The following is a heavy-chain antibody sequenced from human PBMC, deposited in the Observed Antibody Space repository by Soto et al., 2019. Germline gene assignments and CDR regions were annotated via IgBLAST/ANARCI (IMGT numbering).Heavy chain of an antibody. J-gene: IGHJ4*02. CDR3: ARGGGNFDH. V-gene: IGHV3-7*04. CDR1: GFTFTGAW. CDR2: VNKDGSDR. Sequence: EVQLVESGGGLVQPGGSLRLTCAASGFTFTGAWMSWVRQAPGKGLEWVANVNKDGSDRYYVDSVKGRFTTSRDNAKNSLYLQFNSLRADDTAGYYCARGGGNFDHWGQGTLVTVSS. D-gene: IGHD3-16*01.